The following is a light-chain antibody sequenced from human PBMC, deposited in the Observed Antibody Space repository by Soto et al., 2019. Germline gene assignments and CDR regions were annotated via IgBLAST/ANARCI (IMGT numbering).Light chain of an antibody. J-gene: IGKJ1*01. CDR1: QSISSW. Sequence: DIQMTQSPGTLSASVVGRCTITCLASQSISSWLAWYQQKPGKAPKLLIYDASSLESGVPSRFSGSGSVTEFTLTISSLQPDDVATYYCQQYSSYPGTFGQGTKV. CDR2: DAS. CDR3: QQYSSYPGT. V-gene: IGKV1-5*01.